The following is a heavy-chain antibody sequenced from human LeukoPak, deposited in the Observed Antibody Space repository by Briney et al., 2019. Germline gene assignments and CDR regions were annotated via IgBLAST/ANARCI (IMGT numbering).Heavy chain of an antibody. J-gene: IGHJ5*02. V-gene: IGHV1-69*13. D-gene: IGHD2-2*01. Sequence: SVTVSCKASGGTFSSYAISWVRQAPGQGLEWMGGIIPIFGTANYAQKFQGRVTITADESTSTAYMELSSLRSEDTAVYYCARGYCSSTSCSFDPWGQGTLVTVSS. CDR1: GGTFSSYA. CDR2: IIPIFGTA. CDR3: ARGYCSSTSCSFDP.